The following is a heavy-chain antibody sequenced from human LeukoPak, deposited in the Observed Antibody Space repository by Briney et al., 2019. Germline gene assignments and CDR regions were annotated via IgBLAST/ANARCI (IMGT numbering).Heavy chain of an antibody. CDR3: ATDPPHYYDSSCYLDY. CDR1: GFTFSSYA. D-gene: IGHD3-22*01. Sequence: PGRSLRLSCAASGFTFSSYAMHWVRQGPGKGLECVAVISYDGSNKYYADSVKGRFTISRDNSKNTLYLQMNSLRAEDTAVYYCATDPPHYYDSSCYLDYWGQGTLVTVSS. J-gene: IGHJ4*02. V-gene: IGHV3-30*04. CDR2: ISYDGSNK.